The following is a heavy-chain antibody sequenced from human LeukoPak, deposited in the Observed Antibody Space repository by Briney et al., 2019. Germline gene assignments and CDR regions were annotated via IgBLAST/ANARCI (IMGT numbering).Heavy chain of an antibody. CDR1: GGSFSSYY. CDR3: ARVPHRLEVFDI. J-gene: IGHJ3*02. V-gene: IGHV4-39*07. CDR2: IYYSGST. Sequence: SETLSLTCTVSGGSFSSYYWGWIRQPPGKGLEWIGSIYYSGSTYYNPSLKSRVTISVDTSKNQFSLKLSSVTAADTAVYYCARVPHRLEVFDIWGQGKMPPVSP.